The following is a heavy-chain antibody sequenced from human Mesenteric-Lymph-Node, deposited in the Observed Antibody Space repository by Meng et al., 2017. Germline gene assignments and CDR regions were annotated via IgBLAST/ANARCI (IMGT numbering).Heavy chain of an antibody. CDR2: IYYSGST. J-gene: IGHJ6*02. CDR1: GGSISSYY. CDR3: ARDLLPLLSQYSSSWYGSYYYYGMDV. D-gene: IGHD6-13*01. Sequence: SETLSLTCTVSGGSISSYYWSWIRQPPGKGLEWIGYIYYSGSTNYNPSLKSRVTISVDTSKNQFSLKLSSVTAADTAVYYCARDLLPLLSQYSSSWYGSYYYYGMDVWGQGTTVTVSS. V-gene: IGHV4-59*01.